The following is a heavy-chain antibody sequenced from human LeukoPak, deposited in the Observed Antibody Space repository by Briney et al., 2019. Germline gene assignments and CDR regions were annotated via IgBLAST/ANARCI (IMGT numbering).Heavy chain of an antibody. Sequence: ASVKVSCKASGYTFTSYYMHWVRQAPGQGLEWMGIINPSGGSTSYAQKFQGRVTMTRDTSTSTVYMELSSLRSEDTAVYYCARDQGSSGYYYKAGFDYWGQGTLVTVSS. CDR1: GYTFTSYY. V-gene: IGHV1-46*01. J-gene: IGHJ4*02. CDR3: ARDQGSSGYYYKAGFDY. D-gene: IGHD3-22*01. CDR2: INPSGGST.